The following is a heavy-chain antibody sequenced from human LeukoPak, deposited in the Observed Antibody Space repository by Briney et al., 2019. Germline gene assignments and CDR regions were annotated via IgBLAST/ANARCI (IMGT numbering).Heavy chain of an antibody. D-gene: IGHD2-2*01. V-gene: IGHV3-30*18. J-gene: IGHJ6*02. CDR1: GFTFSSYG. Sequence: PGGSLRLSCAASGFTFSSYGMHWVRQAPGTGLEWVAVISYDGSNKYYADSVKGRFTISRDNSKNTLYLQMNSLRAEDTAVYYCAKDGTVVVPAATLYYYYYGMDVWGQGTTVTVSS. CDR3: AKDGTVVVPAATLYYYYYGMDV. CDR2: ISYDGSNK.